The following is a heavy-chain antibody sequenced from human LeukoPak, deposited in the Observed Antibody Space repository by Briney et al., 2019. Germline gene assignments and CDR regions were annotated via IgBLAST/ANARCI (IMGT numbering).Heavy chain of an antibody. CDR2: ISGRGGRT. Sequence: TGGSLRLSCAASGFPFTTYAMSWVRQAPGKGLEWVSAISGRGGRTYYADSVKGRFTISRDNSENTLYLQMNRLRADDTAIYYCARGTAFVLAFDIWGQGTMVTVSS. CDR3: ARGTAFVLAFDI. J-gene: IGHJ3*02. D-gene: IGHD2-8*01. V-gene: IGHV3-23*01. CDR1: GFPFTTYA.